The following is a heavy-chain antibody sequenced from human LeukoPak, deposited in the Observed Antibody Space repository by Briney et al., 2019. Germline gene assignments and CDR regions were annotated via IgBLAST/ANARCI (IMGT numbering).Heavy chain of an antibody. D-gene: IGHD6-19*01. Sequence: ASVKVSCKVSGYTXTELSMHRVRQAPGKGLEWMGGFDPEDGETIYAQKFQGRVTMTEDTSTDTAYMELSSLRSEDTAVYYCATLGNYSSGWDYWGQGTLVTVSS. V-gene: IGHV1-24*01. J-gene: IGHJ4*02. CDR1: GYTXTELS. CDR2: FDPEDGET. CDR3: ATLGNYSSGWDY.